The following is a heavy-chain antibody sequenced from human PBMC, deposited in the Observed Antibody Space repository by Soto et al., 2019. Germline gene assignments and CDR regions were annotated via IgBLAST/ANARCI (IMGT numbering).Heavy chain of an antibody. Sequence: GGSLRLSCAASGFTLSSYSMNWVRQAPGKGLEWVSSISESSNDIYYADSVKGRFTISRDNSKNTLYLQMNSLRAEDTAVYYCAKNGRFGVVIRHIDYWGQGTLVTVSS. V-gene: IGHV3-21*01. J-gene: IGHJ4*02. CDR2: ISESSNDI. D-gene: IGHD3-3*01. CDR1: GFTLSSYS. CDR3: AKNGRFGVVIRHIDY.